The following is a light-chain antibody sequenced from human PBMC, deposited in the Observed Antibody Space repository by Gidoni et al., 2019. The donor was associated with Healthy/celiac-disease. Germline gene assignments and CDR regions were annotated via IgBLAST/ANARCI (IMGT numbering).Light chain of an antibody. V-gene: IGKV1-13*02. Sequence: AIQLTQSPSSLSASVGDRVTITCRASQGISSALAWYQQKPGKAPKPLIYDASSLESGVPSRFSGSGSGTDFTLTISSLQPEDFATYYCQQFNSYPDTFXXXTKLEIK. J-gene: IGKJ2*01. CDR1: QGISSA. CDR3: QQFNSYPDT. CDR2: DAS.